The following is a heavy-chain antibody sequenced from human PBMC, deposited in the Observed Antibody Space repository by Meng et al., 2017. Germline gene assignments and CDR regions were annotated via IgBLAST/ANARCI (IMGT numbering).Heavy chain of an antibody. CDR2: IYYSGST. Sequence: GSLRPSCTVSGGSISSYYWSWIRQPPGKGLEWIGYIYYSGSTNYNPSLKSRVTISVDTSKNQFSLELSSVTAADTAVYYCAREGGLTYYYDSGAFDIWGQGTMVTVSS. CDR1: GGSISSYY. V-gene: IGHV4-59*01. CDR3: AREGGLTYYYDSGAFDI. J-gene: IGHJ3*02. D-gene: IGHD3-22*01.